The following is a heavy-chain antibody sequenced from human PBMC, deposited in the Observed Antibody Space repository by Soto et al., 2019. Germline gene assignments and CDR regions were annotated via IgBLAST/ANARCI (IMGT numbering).Heavy chain of an antibody. Sequence: QVQLRESGPGLVKPSQTLSLTCTVSGGSISSGDYFWSWIRQPPGKGLEWIANIYHSGSTHYNPSLRNRVVMSVDTSTNRFSLNLTSVTAADTAVSYCARASDSAYSSSWYYAFDVWGQGTRVTVSS. D-gene: IGHD6-13*01. CDR1: GGSISSGDYF. V-gene: IGHV4-30-4*01. J-gene: IGHJ3*01. CDR3: ARASDSAYSSSWYYAFDV. CDR2: IYHSGST.